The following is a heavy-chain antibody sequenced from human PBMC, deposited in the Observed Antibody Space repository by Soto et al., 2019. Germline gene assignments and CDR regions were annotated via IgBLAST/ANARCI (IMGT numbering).Heavy chain of an antibody. CDR3: ARLPNSVAEGYYFDY. CDR2: IYYSGST. V-gene: IGHV4-39*01. J-gene: IGHJ4*02. CDR1: GGSISSSSYY. D-gene: IGHD6-19*01. Sequence: SETLSLTCTVSGGSISSSSYYWGWIRQPPGKGQEWIGSIYYSGSTYYNPSLKSRVTISVDTSKNQFSLKLSSVTAADTAVYYCARLPNSVAEGYYFDYWGQGTLVTVSS.